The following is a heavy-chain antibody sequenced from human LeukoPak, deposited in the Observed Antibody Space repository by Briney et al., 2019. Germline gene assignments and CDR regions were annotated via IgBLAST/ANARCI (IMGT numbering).Heavy chain of an antibody. J-gene: IGHJ4*02. Sequence: PARSLRLSCAASGFTFSSYGMHWVRQAPGKGLERVAVISYDGSNKFYADSVKGRFTISRDNSKNTLYLQMNSLRAEDTAVYYCAKLPRSGLPPPDYWGQGTLVTVSS. CDR1: GFTFSSYG. CDR3: AKLPRSGLPPPDY. D-gene: IGHD3-3*01. V-gene: IGHV3-30*18. CDR2: ISYDGSNK.